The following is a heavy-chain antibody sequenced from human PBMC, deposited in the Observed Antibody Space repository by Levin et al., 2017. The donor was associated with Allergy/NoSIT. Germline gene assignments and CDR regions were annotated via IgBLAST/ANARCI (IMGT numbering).Heavy chain of an antibody. D-gene: IGHD2-15*01. CDR3: AHRRVAGGVVVAATRGNWFDP. V-gene: IGHV2-5*02. J-gene: IGHJ5*02. Sequence: SGPTLVKPTQTLTLTCTFSGFSLSTSGVGVGWIRQPPGKALEWLALIYLDDDKRYSPSLKSRLTISKDTSKNQVVLTMTNMDPVDTATYYCAHRRVAGGVVVAATRGNWFDPWGQGTLVIVSS. CDR2: IYLDDDK. CDR1: GFSLSTSGVG.